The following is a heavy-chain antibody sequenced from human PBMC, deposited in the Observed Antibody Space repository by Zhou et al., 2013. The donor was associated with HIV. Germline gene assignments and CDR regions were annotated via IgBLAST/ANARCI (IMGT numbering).Heavy chain of an antibody. D-gene: IGHD3-16*01. V-gene: IGHV1-69*04. CDR3: ARDGDKGDAYYYMDV. CDR1: GYTFTSYG. CDR2: IIPILDRS. J-gene: IGHJ6*03. Sequence: QVQLVQSGAEVKKPGASVKVSCKASGYTFTSYGISWVRQAPGQGLEWMGRIIPILDRSVYAQRFQGRVKITADKSTSTSYMELSSLRYEDTAVYYCARDGDKGDAYYYMDVWGKGTTGHRLL.